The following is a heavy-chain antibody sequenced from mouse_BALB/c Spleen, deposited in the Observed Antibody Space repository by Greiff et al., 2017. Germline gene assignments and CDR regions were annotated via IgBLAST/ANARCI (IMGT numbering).Heavy chain of an antibody. D-gene: IGHD1-1*01. CDR3: ARGELLRYFDV. V-gene: IGHV1-14*01. Sequence: VHVKQSGPELVKPGASVKMSCKASGYTFTSYVMHWVKQKPGQGLEWLGYINPYNDGTKYNEKFKGKATLTSDKSSSTAYMELSSLTSEDSAVYYCARGELLRYFDVWGAGTTVTVSS. J-gene: IGHJ1*01. CDR2: INPYNDGT. CDR1: GYTFTSYV.